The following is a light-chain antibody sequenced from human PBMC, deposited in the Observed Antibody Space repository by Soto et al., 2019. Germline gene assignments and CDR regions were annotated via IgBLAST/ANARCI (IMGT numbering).Light chain of an antibody. V-gene: IGLV1-47*01. J-gene: IGLJ1*01. CDR1: TSNIGSNY. CDR2: RNN. CDR3: AKWDDSLNGVYV. Sequence: QSVLTQPPSGSGTPGQGVTISCSGSTSNIGSNYVYWYQQLPGTAPKLLIYRNNQRPSGVPDRFSGSKSGTSASLAISGLRSDDEADYFCAKWDDSLNGVYVFATGTKVIVL.